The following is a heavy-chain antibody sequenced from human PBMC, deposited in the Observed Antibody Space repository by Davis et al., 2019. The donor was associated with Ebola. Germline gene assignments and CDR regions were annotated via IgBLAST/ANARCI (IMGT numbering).Heavy chain of an antibody. J-gene: IGHJ6*02. CDR1: GFAFSSYA. CDR2: ISYDGSNK. Sequence: SSAASGFAFSSYAMHWVLPAPGKGLAGVAVISYDGSNKYYADSVKGRFTISRDDSKNTLYLQMNSLRPEDRAVYYCASRTPPDVWGQGTTVTVSS. CDR3: ASRTPPDV. V-gene: IGHV3-30*04. D-gene: IGHD2-15*01.